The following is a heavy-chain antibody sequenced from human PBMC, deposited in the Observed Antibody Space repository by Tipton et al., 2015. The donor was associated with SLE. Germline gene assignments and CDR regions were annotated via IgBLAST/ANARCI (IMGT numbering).Heavy chain of an antibody. Sequence: TLSLTCAVSGGSISSHYWSWIRQSPGTGLEWIGYIYSGGSTNYNPSLKSRVTISVDTSKNQFSLKLSSVTAADTAVYYCAREVITISDSDAFDIWGQGTMITVSS. CDR1: GGSISSHY. V-gene: IGHV4-4*09. CDR2: IYSGGST. CDR3: AREVITISDSDAFDI. D-gene: IGHD2-21*01. J-gene: IGHJ3*02.